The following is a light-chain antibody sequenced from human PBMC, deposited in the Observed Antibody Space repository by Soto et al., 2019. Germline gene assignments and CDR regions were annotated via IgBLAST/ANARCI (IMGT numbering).Light chain of an antibody. V-gene: IGKV1-5*03. CDR2: KAS. J-gene: IGKJ1*01. CDR3: QQYSTYAT. CDR1: QTIASW. Sequence: DIQMTQSPSTLSASVGDRVTITYRASQTIASWLAWYQQRPGKPPNVLIYKASTLASGVPSRFSGSGSGTEFTLTISSLQPDDFATYYCQQYSTYATFGQGTKVDIK.